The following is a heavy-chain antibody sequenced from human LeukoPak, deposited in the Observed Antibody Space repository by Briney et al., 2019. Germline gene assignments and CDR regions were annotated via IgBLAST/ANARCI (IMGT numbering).Heavy chain of an antibody. V-gene: IGHV3-23*01. CDR3: AKSRNFDWLPSDY. CDR2: ISGSGGST. J-gene: IGHJ4*02. D-gene: IGHD3-9*01. Sequence: KHGGSLRLSCAASGFTFSSYAMSWVRQAPGKGLEWVSGISGSGGSTYYADSVKGRFTISRDNSKNTLYLQMNSLRAEDTALYYCAKSRNFDWLPSDYWGQGTLVTVSS. CDR1: GFTFSSYA.